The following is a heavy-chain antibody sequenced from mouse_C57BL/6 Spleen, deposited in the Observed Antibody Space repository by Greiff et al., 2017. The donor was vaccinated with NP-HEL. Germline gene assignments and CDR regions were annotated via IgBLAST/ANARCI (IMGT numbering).Heavy chain of an antibody. CDR3: APGTVA. V-gene: IGHV1-18*01. J-gene: IGHJ3*01. CDR1: GYTFTDYN. CDR2: INPNNGGT. Sequence: EVKLQQSGPELVKPGASVKIPCKASGYTFTDYNMDWVKQSHGKSLEWIGDINPNNGGTFYNQKFKGKATLTVDKSSSTAYMELRSLTSEDTAVYYCAPGTVAWGQGTLVTVSA. D-gene: IGHD1-1*01.